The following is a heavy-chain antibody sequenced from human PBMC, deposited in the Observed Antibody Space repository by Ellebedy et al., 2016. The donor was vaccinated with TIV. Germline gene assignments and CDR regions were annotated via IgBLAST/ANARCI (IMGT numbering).Heavy chain of an antibody. CDR2: INPSGGST. CDR1: GYTFTRYY. CDR3: AREDTTVTSDGRNGMDV. V-gene: IGHV1-46*01. Sequence: AASVKVSCKAFGYTFTRYYLHWVRQAPGQGLEWMGVINPSGGSTNYAQKFQGRVTMTRGTSTSTVYMELSSLRSEDTAVYYCAREDTTVTSDGRNGMDVWGQGTTVTVSS. D-gene: IGHD4-17*01. J-gene: IGHJ6*02.